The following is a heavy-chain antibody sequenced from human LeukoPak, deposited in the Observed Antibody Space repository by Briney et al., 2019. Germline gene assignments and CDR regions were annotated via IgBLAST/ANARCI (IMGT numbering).Heavy chain of an antibody. CDR2: SSDSGST. CDR3: ARGSDYGDS. CDR1: GCSISSYY. V-gene: IGHV4-59*01. J-gene: IGHJ4*02. Sequence: PSETLSLTCTVSGCSISSYYWSWIRQPPGKGLEWIGYSSDSGSTNYNPSLKSRVTLLVDTSKNQFSLNLFSVTAADTAVYYCARGSDYGDSWGQGTLVTVSS.